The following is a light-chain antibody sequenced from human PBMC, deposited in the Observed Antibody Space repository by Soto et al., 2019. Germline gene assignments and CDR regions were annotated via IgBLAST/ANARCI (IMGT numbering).Light chain of an antibody. V-gene: IGLV2-8*01. Sequence: QSALTQPPSASGSPGQSVTISCTGTSSDVGGYNYVSWYQQHPGKAPRLLIYEVTKRPSGVPDRFSGSKSGNTASLTVSGLQADDEAEYYCCSNAGSHSYFVGTGTKLTVL. J-gene: IGLJ1*01. CDR3: CSNAGSHSYF. CDR2: EVT. CDR1: SSDVGGYNY.